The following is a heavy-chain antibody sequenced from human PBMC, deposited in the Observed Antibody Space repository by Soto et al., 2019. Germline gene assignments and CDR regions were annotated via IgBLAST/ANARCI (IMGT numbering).Heavy chain of an antibody. D-gene: IGHD2-15*01. V-gene: IGHV3-23*01. CDR2: ISTRGANT. J-gene: IGHJ4*02. CDR1: GFTFSNYA. CDR3: TRETLRGGHSDN. Sequence: PGGSLRLSCATSGFTFSNYAMSWVRQAPGKGLEWVSGISTRGANTYYADSVRGRFTISRDNSKNTVDLQMNNLTAEDTALYYCTRETLRGGHSDNWGKGTRVTVSS.